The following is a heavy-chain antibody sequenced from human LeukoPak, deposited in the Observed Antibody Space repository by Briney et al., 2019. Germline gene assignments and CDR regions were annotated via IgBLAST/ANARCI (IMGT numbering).Heavy chain of an antibody. CDR1: GGSISSGDYY. Sequence: PSETLSLTCTVSGGSISSGDYYWSWIRQPPGKGLEWIGYIYYSGSTYYNPSLKSRVTISVDTSKNQFSLKLSSVTAADTAVYYCARGETRYSSGWYTYWGQGTLVTISS. CDR3: ARGETRYSSGWYTY. V-gene: IGHV4-30-4*08. CDR2: IYYSGST. J-gene: IGHJ4*02. D-gene: IGHD6-19*01.